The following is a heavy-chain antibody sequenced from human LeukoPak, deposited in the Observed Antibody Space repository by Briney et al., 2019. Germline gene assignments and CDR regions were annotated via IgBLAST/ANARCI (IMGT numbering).Heavy chain of an antibody. D-gene: IGHD6-13*01. Sequence: GGSLRLSCAASGFTFSSYSMNWVRQAPGKGLEWISSISSRSSYIYYADSVKGRFTISRDDAKNSLNLQMNSLRAEDTAVYYCARVLAAAGTLHFDHWGQGVLVSVSS. CDR3: ARVLAAAGTLHFDH. V-gene: IGHV3-21*01. CDR2: ISSRSSYI. J-gene: IGHJ4*02. CDR1: GFTFSSYS.